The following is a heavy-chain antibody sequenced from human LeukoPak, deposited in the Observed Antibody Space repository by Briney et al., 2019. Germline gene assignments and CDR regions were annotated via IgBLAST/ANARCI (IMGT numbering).Heavy chain of an antibody. CDR1: GGSFSGYY. CDR2: INHSGST. CDR3: ARSRIAVAGLDY. Sequence: SETLSLTCAAYGGSFSGYYWSWIRQPPGKGLEWIGEINHSGSTNYNPSLKSRVTISVDTSKNQFSLKLSSVTAADTAVYYCARSRIAVAGLDYWGQGTLVTVSS. V-gene: IGHV4-34*01. J-gene: IGHJ4*02. D-gene: IGHD6-19*01.